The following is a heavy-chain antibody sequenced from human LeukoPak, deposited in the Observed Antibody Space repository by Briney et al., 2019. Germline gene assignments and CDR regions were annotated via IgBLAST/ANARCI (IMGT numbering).Heavy chain of an antibody. CDR2: IYYSGST. CDR3: ARGVVVAAREWFDP. V-gene: IGHV4-34*01. Sequence: SSETLSLTCAVYGETFSGYYWSWIRQSPGKGLEWIGSIYYSGSTYYNPSLKSRVTISVDTSKNQFSLKLSSVTAADTAVYYCARGVVVAAREWFDPWGQGTLVAVSS. CDR1: GETFSGYY. D-gene: IGHD2-15*01. J-gene: IGHJ5*02.